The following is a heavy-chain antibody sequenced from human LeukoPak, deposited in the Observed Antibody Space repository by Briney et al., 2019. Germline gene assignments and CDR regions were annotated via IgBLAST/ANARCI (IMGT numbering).Heavy chain of an antibody. J-gene: IGHJ6*02. Sequence: SGPTLVKPTQTLTLTCTFSGFSLSTSGVGVGWIRQPPGKALEWLALIYWNDDKRYSPSLKSRPTITKDTSKNQVVLTMTNMDPVDTATYYCAHLAAAGIDIYYYGMDVWGQGTTVTVSS. CDR3: AHLAAAGIDIYYYGMDV. CDR2: IYWNDDK. D-gene: IGHD6-13*01. V-gene: IGHV2-5*01. CDR1: GFSLSTSGVG.